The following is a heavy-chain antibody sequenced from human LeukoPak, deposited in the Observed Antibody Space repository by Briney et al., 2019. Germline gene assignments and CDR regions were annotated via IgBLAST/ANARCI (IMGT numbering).Heavy chain of an antibody. V-gene: IGHV3-21*01. CDR3: ARDNYGSDYYYGMDV. D-gene: IGHD4-11*01. CDR2: ISSSSSYI. Sequence: PGGSLRLPCAASGFTFSSYSINWVRQAPGKGLEWVSSISSSSSYIYYADSVKGRFTISRDNAKNSLYLQMNSLRAEDTAVYYCARDNYGSDYYYGMDVWGQGTTVTVSS. J-gene: IGHJ6*02. CDR1: GFTFSSYS.